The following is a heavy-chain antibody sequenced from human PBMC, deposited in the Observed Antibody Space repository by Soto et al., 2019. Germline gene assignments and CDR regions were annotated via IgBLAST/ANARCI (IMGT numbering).Heavy chain of an antibody. CDR2: ISAYNGNT. CDR1: GYTFTSYG. Sequence: QVQLVQSGAEVKKPGASVKVSCKASGYTFTSYGISWVRQAPGQGLEWMGWISAYNGNTNYAQKLQGRVTMTTDTSTSIAYMELRSLRSDDTAVYYCARAPPSPYSSSWFGGYYYYYYGMDVWGQGTTVTVSS. J-gene: IGHJ6*02. D-gene: IGHD6-13*01. CDR3: ARAPPSPYSSSWFGGYYYYYYGMDV. V-gene: IGHV1-18*01.